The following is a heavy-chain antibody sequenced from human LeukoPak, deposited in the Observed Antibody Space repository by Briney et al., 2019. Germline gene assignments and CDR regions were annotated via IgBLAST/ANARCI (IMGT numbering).Heavy chain of an antibody. CDR2: IYHSGST. V-gene: IGHV4-38-2*02. Sequence: SETLSLTCTVSGYSISSGYFGGWIRQPPGKGLEWIGSIYHSGSTYYNPSLKSRVTISVDTSKNQFSLKLSSVTAADTTVYYCARAGYSDSDFDYWGEGTLVTVSS. CDR1: GYSISSGYF. D-gene: IGHD4-11*01. CDR3: ARAGYSDSDFDY. J-gene: IGHJ4*02.